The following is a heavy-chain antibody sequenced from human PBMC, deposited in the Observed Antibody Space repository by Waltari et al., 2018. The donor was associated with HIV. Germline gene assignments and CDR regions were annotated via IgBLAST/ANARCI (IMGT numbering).Heavy chain of an antibody. V-gene: IGHV3-53*01. Sequence: EVQLVESGGGLIETGGSLRLSCAASGFTVSSNYMSWVRQAPGNGLEWVSVIYSGGSRYYADSVKGRFTISRDNSKNTVSLHMNSLRAEDTAVYYCARDPRSSGHYGVDVWGQGTAVTVSS. CDR1: GFTVSSNY. J-gene: IGHJ6*02. D-gene: IGHD5-12*01. CDR2: IYSGGSR. CDR3: ARDPRSSGHYGVDV.